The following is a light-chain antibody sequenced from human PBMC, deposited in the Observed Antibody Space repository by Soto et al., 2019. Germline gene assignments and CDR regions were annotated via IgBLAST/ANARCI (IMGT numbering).Light chain of an antibody. CDR3: SSYAGSYL. CDR2: EVS. CDR1: SSDVGTYNY. V-gene: IGLV2-14*01. J-gene: IGLJ2*01. Sequence: QSALTQPASVSGSPGQSITISCTGTSSDVGTYNYVSWYQQHADKAPKLVIYEVSNRPSGVSNRFSGSKSGNTASLTISGLQAEDEADYYCSSYAGSYLFGGGTKLTVL.